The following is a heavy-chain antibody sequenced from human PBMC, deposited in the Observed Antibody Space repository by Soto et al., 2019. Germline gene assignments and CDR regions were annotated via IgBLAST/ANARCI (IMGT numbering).Heavy chain of an antibody. Sequence: QVQLVESGGGVVQPGRSLRLSCAGSGFTFSSYGVNWVRQAPGKGLEWVAFISYDGSSEYYTESVKGRFTISRDNPKSTMYLQMNSLRAEETAVYFCAKDLGMWRVFRADAFDIWGQGTMVTVSS. CDR1: GFTFSSYG. J-gene: IGHJ3*02. CDR3: AKDLGMWRVFRADAFDI. D-gene: IGHD6-19*01. V-gene: IGHV3-30*18. CDR2: ISYDGSSE.